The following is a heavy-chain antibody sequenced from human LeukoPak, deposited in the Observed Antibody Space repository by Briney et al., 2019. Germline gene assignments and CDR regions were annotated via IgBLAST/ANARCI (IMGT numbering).Heavy chain of an antibody. CDR2: ISGSGGST. CDR3: AKKDGSGSFSSRFIDY. D-gene: IGHD1-26*01. V-gene: IGHV3-23*01. J-gene: IGHJ4*02. CDR1: GFTFSSYA. Sequence: GRSLRLSCAASGFTFSSYAMSWVRQAPGKGLEWVSAISGSGGSTYYADSVKGRFTISRDNSKNTLYLQMNSLRAEDTAVYHCAKKDGSGSFSSRFIDYWGQGTLVTVSS.